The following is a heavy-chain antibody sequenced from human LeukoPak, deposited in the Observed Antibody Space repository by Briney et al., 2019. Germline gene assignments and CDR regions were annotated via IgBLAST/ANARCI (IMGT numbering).Heavy chain of an antibody. D-gene: IGHD4-23*01. V-gene: IGHV3-30*03. CDR2: ISYDGSNK. CDR1: GFTFSSYG. CDR3: AGYGGKSWGYFDY. J-gene: IGHJ4*02. Sequence: PGGSLRLSCAASGFTFSSYGMHWVRQAPGKGLEWVAVISYDGSNKYYADSVKGRFTISRDNSKNTLYLQMNSLRAEDTAVYYCAGYGGKSWGYFDYWGQGTLVTVSS.